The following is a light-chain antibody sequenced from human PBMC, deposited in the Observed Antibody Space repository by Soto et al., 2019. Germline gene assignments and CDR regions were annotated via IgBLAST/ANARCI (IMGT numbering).Light chain of an antibody. CDR1: QSLLHSDGYNY. CDR2: LGS. CDR3: MQALQTPLT. Sequence: DVVMTQSPLSLPVTPGEPASISCRSSQSLLHSDGYNYLDWFLQRPGQSPQVLIYLGSNRAPGVPDRFRGSGSGTDFTLKISRVEAADVGVYYCMQALQTPLTFCGGTKVEIK. V-gene: IGKV2-28*01. J-gene: IGKJ4*01.